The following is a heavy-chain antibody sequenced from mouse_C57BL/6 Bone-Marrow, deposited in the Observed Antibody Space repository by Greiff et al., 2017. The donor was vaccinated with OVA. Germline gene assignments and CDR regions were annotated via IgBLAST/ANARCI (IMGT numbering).Heavy chain of an antibody. D-gene: IGHD1-1*01. J-gene: IGHJ3*01. CDR1: GFTFSSYG. CDR3: ARPAVVPFAY. V-gene: IGHV5-6*01. CDR2: ISSGGSYT. Sequence: EVMLVESGGDLVKPGGSLKLSCAASGFTFSSYGMSWVRQTPDKRLEWVATISSGGSYTSYPDSVKGRFTISRDNAKNTLYLQMSSLKSEDTAMYYCARPAVVPFAYWGQGTLVTVSA.